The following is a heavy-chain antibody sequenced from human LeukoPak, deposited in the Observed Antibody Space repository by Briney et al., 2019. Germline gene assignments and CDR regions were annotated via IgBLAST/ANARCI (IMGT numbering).Heavy chain of an antibody. CDR3: AREAIVVVPAAISGGNWFGP. CDR1: GGSISSGDYY. D-gene: IGHD2-2*01. J-gene: IGHJ5*02. CDR2: IYYSGST. Sequence: SQTLSLTCTVSGGSISSGDYYWSWIRQPPGKGLEWIGYIYYSGSTYYNPSLKSRVTISVDTSKNQFSLKLSSVTAADTAVYYCAREAIVVVPAAISGGNWFGPWGQGTLVTVSS. V-gene: IGHV4-30-4*08.